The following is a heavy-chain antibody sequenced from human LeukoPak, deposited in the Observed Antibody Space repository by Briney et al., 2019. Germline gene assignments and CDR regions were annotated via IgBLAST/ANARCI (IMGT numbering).Heavy chain of an antibody. J-gene: IGHJ1*01. CDR1: GYTFTSYD. D-gene: IGHD6-13*01. CDR3: ARLTFIAVAGTPGRYFQH. V-gene: IGHV1-8*01. CDR2: MNPNSGNT. Sequence: ASVKVSCKASGYTFTSYDINWVRQATGQGLEWMGWMNPNSGNTGYAQKFQGRVTMTRNTSISTAYMEVSSLRSDDTAVYFCARLTFIAVAGTPGRYFQHWGQGTLVTVSS.